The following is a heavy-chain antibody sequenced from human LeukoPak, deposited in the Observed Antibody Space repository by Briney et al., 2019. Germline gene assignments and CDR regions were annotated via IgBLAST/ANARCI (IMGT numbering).Heavy chain of an antibody. CDR2: IYYSGST. Sequence: SETLSLTCTVSGGSISSYYWSWIRQPPGKGLEWIGYIYYSGSTNYNPSLKSRVTISVDTSKNQFSLKLSSVTAADTAVYYCARDRIYDSSGYRNDAFDIWGQGTMVTVSS. V-gene: IGHV4-59*01. J-gene: IGHJ3*02. CDR3: ARDRIYDSSGYRNDAFDI. CDR1: GGSISSYY. D-gene: IGHD3-22*01.